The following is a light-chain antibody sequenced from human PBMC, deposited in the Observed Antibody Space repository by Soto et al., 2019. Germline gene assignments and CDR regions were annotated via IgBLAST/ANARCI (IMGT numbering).Light chain of an antibody. CDR2: DTS. CDR3: QQYAGSPWT. Sequence: VLPQSPGTLSLSPGERATLSCRARQSVSSSYLVWYQQKPGQAPRLLIYDTSSRATGIPDRFSGSGSGTDFTLTISRLEPEDFAVYYCQQYAGSPWTFGQGTKVDIK. CDR1: QSVSSSY. J-gene: IGKJ1*01. V-gene: IGKV3-20*01.